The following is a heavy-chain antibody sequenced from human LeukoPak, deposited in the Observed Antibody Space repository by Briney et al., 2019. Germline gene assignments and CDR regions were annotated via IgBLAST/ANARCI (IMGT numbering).Heavy chain of an antibody. CDR2: IWYDGSNE. Sequence: GGSLRLSCAASEFTFSSYGMHWVRQAPGKGLEWVALIWYDGSNEYYADSVKGRFAISRDNSKNTLYLQMNSLRAEDTAVYYCAREVQDAFDTWGQGTMVIVSS. J-gene: IGHJ3*02. V-gene: IGHV3-33*01. CDR3: AREVQDAFDT. CDR1: EFTFSSYG.